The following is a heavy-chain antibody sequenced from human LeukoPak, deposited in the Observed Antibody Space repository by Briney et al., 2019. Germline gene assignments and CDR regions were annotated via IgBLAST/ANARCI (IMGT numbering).Heavy chain of an antibody. J-gene: IGHJ5*02. Sequence: ASVKVSCKASGYTFTSYGISWVRQAPGQGLEWMGWISACNGNTNYAQKLQGRVTMTTDTSTSTAYMELRSLRSDDTAVYYCARIHYYGSAPGSWFDPWGQGTLVTVSS. CDR1: GYTFTSYG. CDR2: ISACNGNT. V-gene: IGHV1-18*01. CDR3: ARIHYYGSAPGSWFDP. D-gene: IGHD3-10*01.